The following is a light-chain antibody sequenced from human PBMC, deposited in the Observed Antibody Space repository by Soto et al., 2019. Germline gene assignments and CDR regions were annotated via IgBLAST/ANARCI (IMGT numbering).Light chain of an antibody. CDR3: CSYAGSSELV. CDR1: SSDIGAYDY. CDR2: EVR. J-gene: IGLJ1*01. V-gene: IGLV2-8*01. Sequence: QSALTQPPSASGSPGQSVTISCTGTSSDIGAYDYVSWYQQYPGKAPRLIIYEVRHRPSGVPDRFSGSKSGNTASLTISGLQAEDEADYYCCSYAGSSELVFGTGTKLTVL.